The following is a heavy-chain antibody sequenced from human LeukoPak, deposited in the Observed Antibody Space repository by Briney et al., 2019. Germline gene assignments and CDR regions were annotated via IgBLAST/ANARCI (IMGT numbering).Heavy chain of an antibody. CDR3: ARLRWQLVGPYFDY. CDR1: GDSISTYY. CDR2: IYSSGNT. D-gene: IGHD1-26*01. V-gene: IGHV4-59*01. Sequence: PSGTLSLTCSFSGDSISTYYWSWIRQSPGKGLEWIGHIYSSGNTDYNSSLKSRGTISVDTSKSQFSLRLSSVTATDTAVYYCARLRWQLVGPYFDYWGQGILVTVSS. J-gene: IGHJ4*02.